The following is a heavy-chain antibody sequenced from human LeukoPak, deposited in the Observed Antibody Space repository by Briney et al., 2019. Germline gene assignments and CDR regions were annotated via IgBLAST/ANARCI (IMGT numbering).Heavy chain of an antibody. Sequence: GESLQISCKVSGYSFTSYWIGWVRQMPGKGLEWMGIIYPGDSDTRYSPSFQGQVTISADKSISTAYLQWSSLKASDTAMYYCARGLSYCSGGSCYGYWGQGTLVTVSS. CDR3: ARGLSYCSGGSCYGY. J-gene: IGHJ4*02. V-gene: IGHV5-51*01. CDR1: GYSFTSYW. CDR2: IYPGDSDT. D-gene: IGHD2-15*01.